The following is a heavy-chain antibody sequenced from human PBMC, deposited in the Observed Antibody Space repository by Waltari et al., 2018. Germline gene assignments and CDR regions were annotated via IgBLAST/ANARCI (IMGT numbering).Heavy chain of an antibody. CDR1: GGTFIRYA. Sequence: QVQLVQSGAEVKKPGSSVTVSCKASGGTFIRYAISWVRQAPGQGLGWMGGIIPIFGTANYAQKFQGRVTITADESTSTAYMELSSLRSEDTAVYYCARAKVDSSGEHWGQGTLVTVSS. V-gene: IGHV1-69*01. CDR2: IIPIFGTA. D-gene: IGHD3-22*01. J-gene: IGHJ1*01. CDR3: ARAKVDSSGEH.